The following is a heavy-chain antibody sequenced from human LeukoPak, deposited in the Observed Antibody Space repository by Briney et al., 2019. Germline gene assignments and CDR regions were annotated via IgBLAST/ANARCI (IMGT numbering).Heavy chain of an antibody. CDR2: INSDGSST. D-gene: IGHD2-2*01. CDR3: ARDPTSPPGPHYNSGMDV. V-gene: IGHV3-74*01. Sequence: GGSLRLSCAASGFTFSSYWMHWVRQAPGKGLVWVSRINSDGSSTSYADSVKGRFTISRDNAKNTLYLQMNSLRAEDTAVYYCARDPTSPPGPHYNSGMDVWGQGTTVTVSS. CDR1: GFTFSSYW. J-gene: IGHJ6*02.